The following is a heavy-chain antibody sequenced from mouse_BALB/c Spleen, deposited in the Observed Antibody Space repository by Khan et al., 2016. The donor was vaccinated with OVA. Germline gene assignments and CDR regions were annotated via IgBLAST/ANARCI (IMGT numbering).Heavy chain of an antibody. CDR3: GRGGYGGLAS. J-gene: IGHJ3*01. CDR1: GYTFTSYV. Sequence: VQLQESGAELVKPGASVKLSCKASGYTFTSYVINWVRQRPEQGLEWIGWMFPGDGSSKYNENFRGKATLTTDKSSSTAYMQLSRLTSAASGACVCGRGGYGGLASGGQGSLVTGYA. CDR2: MFPGDGSS. D-gene: IGHD2-14*01. V-gene: IGHV1-85*01.